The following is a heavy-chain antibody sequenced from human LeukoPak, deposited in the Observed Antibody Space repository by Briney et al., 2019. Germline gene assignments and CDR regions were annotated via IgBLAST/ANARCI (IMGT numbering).Heavy chain of an antibody. Sequence: PGGSLRLSCAASGFTFSNYAMSWVRQAPGKGREWVSGISGSGVGTHYADSLKGRFTISRDNSKNTLYVQMNSLRAEDTAVYYCARGAYGAHYFDYWGQGTLVTVSS. CDR3: ARGAYGAHYFDY. CDR1: GFTFSNYA. D-gene: IGHD4/OR15-4a*01. CDR2: ISGSGVGT. V-gene: IGHV3-23*01. J-gene: IGHJ4*02.